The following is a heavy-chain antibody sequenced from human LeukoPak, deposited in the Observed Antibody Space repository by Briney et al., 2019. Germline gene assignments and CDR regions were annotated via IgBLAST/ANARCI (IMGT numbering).Heavy chain of an antibody. CDR2: IYYSGST. CDR3: ARGESGSTNYYGSGSYSRFDY. CDR1: GGSISSSNW. V-gene: IGHV4-30-4*01. J-gene: IGHJ4*02. Sequence: SETLSLTCGVSGGSISSSNWWSWVRQPPGKGLEWIGYIYYSGSTYYNPSLKSRVTISVDTSKNQFSLKLSSVTAADTAVYYCARGESGSTNYYGSGSYSRFDYWGQGTLVTVSS. D-gene: IGHD3-10*01.